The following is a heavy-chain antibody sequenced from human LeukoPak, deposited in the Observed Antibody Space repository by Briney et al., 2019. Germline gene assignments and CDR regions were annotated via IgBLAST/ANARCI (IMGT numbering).Heavy chain of an antibody. D-gene: IGHD4-11*01. V-gene: IGHV1-2*02. CDR2: INPETGDT. CDR1: GYTFTDYY. J-gene: IGHJ4*02. Sequence: ASVKVSCQASGYTFTDYYIHWVRQAPGQGLEYMGWINPETGDTNYAQKFQGRVTLTRDTSTSTVYMELSSLRSEDTAVYFCAKDAVTVATPYFDFWGQGTLVTVSS. CDR3: AKDAVTVATPYFDF.